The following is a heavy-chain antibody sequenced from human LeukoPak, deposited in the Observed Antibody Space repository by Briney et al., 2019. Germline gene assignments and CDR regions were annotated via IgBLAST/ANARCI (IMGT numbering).Heavy chain of an antibody. CDR2: IYYSGTT. J-gene: IGHJ4*02. D-gene: IGHD5-24*01. CDR3: ARQRRWIQQI. Sequence: PSETLSLTCTVSGVSISSSEHYWGWLRQSPGMGLEWIGSIYYSGTTYYNPSLKSRVTISVDTSKNQFSLKLSSVTAADTAVYYCARQRRWIQQIWGQGTLVTVSS. CDR1: GVSISSSEHY. V-gene: IGHV4-39*01.